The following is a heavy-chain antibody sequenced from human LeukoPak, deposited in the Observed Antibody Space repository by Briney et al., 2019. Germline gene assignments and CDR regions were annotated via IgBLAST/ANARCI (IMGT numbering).Heavy chain of an antibody. CDR1: GYTFTSYG. CDR2: ISAYNGNT. J-gene: IGHJ4*02. Sequence: GTSVKVSCKASGYTFTSYGISWVRQAPGQGLEWMGWISAYNGNTNYAQKLQGRVTMTTDTSTSTAYMELRSLRSDDTAVYYCARCGRIVGVGEPDYWGQGTLVTVPS. CDR3: ARCGRIVGVGEPDY. V-gene: IGHV1-18*01. D-gene: IGHD1-26*01.